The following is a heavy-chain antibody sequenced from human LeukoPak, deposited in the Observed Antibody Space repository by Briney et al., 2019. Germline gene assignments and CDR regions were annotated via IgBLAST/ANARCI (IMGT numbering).Heavy chain of an antibody. D-gene: IGHD3-10*01. Sequence: GGSLRLSCAVSGFIFSSYSMNWVRQTPGKGLEWVSSISSSSSYIYYADSVKGRFTISRDNAKNSLYLQMNSLRAEDTAVYYCARAHSGSGSFQFDCWGQGTLVTVSS. CDR1: GFIFSSYS. CDR3: ARAHSGSGSFQFDC. J-gene: IGHJ4*02. CDR2: ISSSSSYI. V-gene: IGHV3-21*01.